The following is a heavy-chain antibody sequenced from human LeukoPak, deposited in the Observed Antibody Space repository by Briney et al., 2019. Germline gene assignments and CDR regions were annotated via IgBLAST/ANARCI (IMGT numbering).Heavy chain of an antibody. J-gene: IGHJ5*02. D-gene: IGHD3-3*01. V-gene: IGHV4-34*01. Sequence: SETLSLTCAVYGDSLSGHYWSWIRQSPGKGLEWIGEGSDSGGTKFNPSLKSRVSISADMSKNQFSLKLSSVTAADTAVYHCAKNGQSGFSFDPWGQGTLVTASS. CDR3: AKNGQSGFSFDP. CDR2: GSDSGGT. CDR1: GDSLSGHY.